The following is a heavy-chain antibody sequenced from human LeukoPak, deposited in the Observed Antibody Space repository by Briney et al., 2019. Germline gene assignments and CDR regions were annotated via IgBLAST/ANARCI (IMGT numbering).Heavy chain of an antibody. CDR1: GASISSSSYY. J-gene: IGHJ6*03. CDR3: ARVTGSFYFYYYMDV. D-gene: IGHD3-10*01. V-gene: IGHV4-39*07. CDR2: IYFSGST. Sequence: SETLSLTCSVSGASISSSSYYWGWIRQPPGKGLEWIGSIYFSGSTYYNLSLKSRVTISVDTSKNQFSLKLSSVTAADTAVYYCARVTGSFYFYYYMDVWGKGTTVTVSS.